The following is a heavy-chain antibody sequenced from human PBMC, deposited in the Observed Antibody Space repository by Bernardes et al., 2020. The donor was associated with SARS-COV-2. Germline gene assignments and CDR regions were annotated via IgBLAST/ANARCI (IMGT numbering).Heavy chain of an antibody. CDR2: MTFDGIET. Sequence: VGSLRLSCTASGFAFSNYGMYWVRQAPGKGLAWMTLMTFDGIETSYVDSVKGRFTISRDNSKNTLYLQMNSLRDEDTAVYYCAADSNDFLTGGWGRGTLVTVSS. CDR3: AADSNDFLTGG. D-gene: IGHD3-9*01. J-gene: IGHJ4*02. CDR1: GFAFSNYG. V-gene: IGHV3-30*03.